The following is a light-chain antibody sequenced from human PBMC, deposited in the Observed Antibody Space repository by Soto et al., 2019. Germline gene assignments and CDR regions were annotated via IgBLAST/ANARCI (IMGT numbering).Light chain of an antibody. J-gene: IGKJ4*01. V-gene: IGKV3-11*01. CDR1: QSVSSY. CDR3: QQRSNR. Sequence: EIVLTQSPATLSLSPGERATLSCRASQSVSSYLAWYQQKPGQAPRLLIYDASNRATGIPARFSGSGSGTDFPLTISSLEPEDFAVYYCQQRSNRFGGGTKVEIK. CDR2: DAS.